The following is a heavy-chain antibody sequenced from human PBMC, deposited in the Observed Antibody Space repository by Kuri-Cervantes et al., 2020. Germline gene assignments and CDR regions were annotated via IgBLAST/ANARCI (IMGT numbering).Heavy chain of an antibody. CDR1: GGSISSSSYY. J-gene: IGHJ4*02. V-gene: IGHV4-39*01. D-gene: IGHD5-18*01. CDR2: IYYSGST. CDR3: ARSGGIQLWSSGLDY. Sequence: SEPLSLTCTVSGGSISSSSYYWGWIRQPPGKGLEWIGSIYYSGSTYYNPSLKSRVAISVDTSKNQFSLKLSSVTAADTAVYYCARSGGIQLWSSGLDYWGQGTLVTVSS.